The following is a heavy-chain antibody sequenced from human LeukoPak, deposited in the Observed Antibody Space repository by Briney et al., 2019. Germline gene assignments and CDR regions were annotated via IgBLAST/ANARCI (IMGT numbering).Heavy chain of an antibody. V-gene: IGHV3-9*01. CDR2: ISWNSGSI. J-gene: IGHJ5*02. CDR3: AKDPLRYCSGKVGGFDP. Sequence: GGSLRLSRAASGFTFVDYNMHWVRQAPGKGLEWVSGISWNSGSIGYADSVKGRFTISRDNAKNSLYLQMNSLRAEDTAVYYWAKDPLRYCSGKVGGFDPWGQGTLVTVSS. D-gene: IGHD2-15*01. CDR1: GFTFVDYN.